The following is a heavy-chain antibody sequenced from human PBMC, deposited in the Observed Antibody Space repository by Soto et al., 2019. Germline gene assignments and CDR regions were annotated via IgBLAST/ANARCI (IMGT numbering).Heavy chain of an antibody. CDR1: GFTFTSSA. Sequence: SVKVSCKASGFTFTSSAMQWVRQARRQRLEWIGWIVVGSGNTNYAQKFQERVTITRDMSTSTAYMELSSLRSEDTAVYYCAAEVHCSGGSCYNVLNDYWGQGTLVTVSS. CDR3: AAEVHCSGGSCYNVLNDY. V-gene: IGHV1-58*02. D-gene: IGHD2-15*01. CDR2: IVVGSGNT. J-gene: IGHJ4*02.